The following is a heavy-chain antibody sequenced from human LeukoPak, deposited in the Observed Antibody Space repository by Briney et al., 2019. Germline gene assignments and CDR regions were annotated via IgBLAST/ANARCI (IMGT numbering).Heavy chain of an antibody. D-gene: IGHD3-3*01. CDR3: ARVKTIFGVSGDWFDP. CDR1: GFTFRDYY. Sequence: GGSLRLSCSASGFTFRDYYMAWIRQAPGKGLERVSYISMTSNTISYADSVKGRFSISRDNAKNALYLQMSGLRTEDTAVYYCARVKTIFGVSGDWFDPWGQGTQVTVSS. V-gene: IGHV3-11*01. CDR2: ISMTSNTI. J-gene: IGHJ5*02.